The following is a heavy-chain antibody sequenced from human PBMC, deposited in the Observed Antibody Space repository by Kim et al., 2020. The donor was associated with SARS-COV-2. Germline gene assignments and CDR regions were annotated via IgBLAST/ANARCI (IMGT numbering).Heavy chain of an antibody. V-gene: IGHV1-2*02. CDR2: INXSSGGT. CDR3: ARGRDSXGYVRWI. Sequence: ASVKVSCKTSGYTFTDYYMHWVRQAPGQGLEWMGWINXSSGGTYYAQKFQGRVTMTRDTSISTAYMELSRLRSDDTAVXYCARGRDSXGYVRWIWGQGTMVTVSS. CDR1: GYTFTDYY. D-gene: IGHD6-19*01. J-gene: IGHJ3*02.